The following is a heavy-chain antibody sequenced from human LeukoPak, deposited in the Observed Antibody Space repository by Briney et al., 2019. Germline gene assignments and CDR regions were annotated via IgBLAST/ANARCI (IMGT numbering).Heavy chain of an antibody. V-gene: IGHV3-11*01. Sequence: KTGGSLRLSCAASGFTFSDYYMSWIRQAPGKGLEWVSYISSSGSTIYYADSVKGRFTISRDNAKNSLYLQMNSLRAEDTAVYYCAKVLGFPYDFWSGLKGFDYWGQGTLVTVSS. CDR3: AKVLGFPYDFWSGLKGFDY. D-gene: IGHD3-3*01. CDR1: GFTFSDYY. CDR2: ISSSGSTI. J-gene: IGHJ4*02.